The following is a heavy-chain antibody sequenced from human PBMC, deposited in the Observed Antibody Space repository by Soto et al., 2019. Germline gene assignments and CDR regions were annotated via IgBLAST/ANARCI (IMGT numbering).Heavy chain of an antibody. CDR2: ISYDGSNK. V-gene: IGHV3-30*18. J-gene: IGHJ4*02. Sequence: HPGGSLRLSCAASGFTFSSYGMHWVRQAPGKGLEWVAVISYDGSNKYYADSVKGRFTISRDNSKNTLYLQMNSLRAEDTAVYYCAKDPMQGGSYYAFDYWGQGTLVTVSS. D-gene: IGHD1-26*01. CDR1: GFTFSSYG. CDR3: AKDPMQGGSYYAFDY.